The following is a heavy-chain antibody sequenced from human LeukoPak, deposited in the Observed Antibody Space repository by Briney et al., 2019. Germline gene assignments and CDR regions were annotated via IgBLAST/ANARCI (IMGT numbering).Heavy chain of an antibody. CDR3: AKGSQLWFV. D-gene: IGHD5-18*01. CDR2: ISGSCGST. J-gene: IGHJ4*02. V-gene: IGHV3-23*01. Sequence: PGGSLRLSCASSGFTFSIYAMSCVRQAPGRGLEWGSAISGSCGSTYYADSVKGRFTISRDNSKNTLYLQMNSLRAEDTAVYYCAKGSQLWFVWGQGTLVTVSS. CDR1: GFTFSIYA.